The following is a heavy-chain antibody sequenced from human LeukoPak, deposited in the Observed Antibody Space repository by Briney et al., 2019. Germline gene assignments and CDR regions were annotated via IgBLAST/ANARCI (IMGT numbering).Heavy chain of an antibody. J-gene: IGHJ4*02. V-gene: IGHV4-30-2*01. CDR3: ARHGGSYSAIPFDY. D-gene: IGHD1-26*01. Sequence: PSETLSLTCAVSGGSISSGGYSWSWIRQPPGKGLEWIGYIYHSGSTYYNPSLKSRVTISVDTSKNQFSLKLSSVTAADTAVYYCARHGGSYSAIPFDYWGQGTLVTVSS. CDR1: GGSISSGGYS. CDR2: IYHSGST.